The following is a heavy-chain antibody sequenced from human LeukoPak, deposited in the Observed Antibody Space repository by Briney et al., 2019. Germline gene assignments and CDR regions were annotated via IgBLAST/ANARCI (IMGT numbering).Heavy chain of an antibody. D-gene: IGHD3-10*01. V-gene: IGHV3-74*01. CDR1: GFTFSSYW. Sequence: GGSLRLSCGASGFTFSSYWMHWVRQAPGKGLVWVSRINNDGSSTSYADSVQGRFTISRDNVKNTLYLQMNSLRAEDTALYYCARVARGDYYYYYMDVWGKGTTVTVSS. J-gene: IGHJ6*03. CDR3: ARVARGDYYYYYMDV. CDR2: INNDGSST.